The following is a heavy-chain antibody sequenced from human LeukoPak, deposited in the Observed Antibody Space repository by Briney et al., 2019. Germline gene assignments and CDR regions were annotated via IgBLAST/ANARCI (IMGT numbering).Heavy chain of an antibody. CDR1: GFTFSSYG. J-gene: IGHJ4*02. CDR3: ARRGDGGRSFDY. Sequence: GGSLRLSCAASGFTFSSYGMHWVRQAPGEGLEWVAVIWYDGSNKYYADSVTGRFTISRDNSKNTLFLQMNSLRAEDTAVYYCARRGDGGRSFDYWGQGTLVTVSS. D-gene: IGHD4-23*01. CDR2: IWYDGSNK. V-gene: IGHV3-33*01.